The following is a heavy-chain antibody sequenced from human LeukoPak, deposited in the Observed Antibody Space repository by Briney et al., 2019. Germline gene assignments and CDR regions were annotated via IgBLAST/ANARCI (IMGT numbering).Heavy chain of an antibody. CDR3: ARGIYGDPVAFDY. V-gene: IGHV3-74*01. CDR2: IHSDEIRT. CDR1: GVTFSSYW. J-gene: IGHJ4*02. Sequence: PGGSLRLSCAASGVTFSSYWMHWGRQAPGRGLVWVSRIHSDEIRTNYADPVTGRFTISRDNAKNTVYLQMNSLRNEDTAVYYCARGIYGDPVAFDYWGQGTLVTVSS. D-gene: IGHD4/OR15-4a*01.